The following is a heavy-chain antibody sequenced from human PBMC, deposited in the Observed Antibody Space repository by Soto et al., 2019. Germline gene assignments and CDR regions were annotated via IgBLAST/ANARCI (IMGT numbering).Heavy chain of an antibody. D-gene: IGHD1-1*01. J-gene: IGHJ4*02. CDR2: ITSSGAST. CDR3: AKGGATLLDPFDS. V-gene: IGHV3-23*02. CDR1: GVTFASYA. Sequence: GSLRLSFAASGVTFASYAMIWVRQAPGKGLHWVSSITSSGASTYYEDSVKGRFTISRDNSKNTLYLQMNSLRAEDAAVYYCAKGGATLLDPFDSWGQGTLVTVSS.